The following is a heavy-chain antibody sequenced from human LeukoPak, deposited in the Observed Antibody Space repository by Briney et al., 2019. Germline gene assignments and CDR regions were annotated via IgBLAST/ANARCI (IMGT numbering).Heavy chain of an antibody. CDR1: GFTFSSYS. D-gene: IGHD3-9*01. CDR3: ACDDILTGYFPVDY. CDR2: ISSSSSYI. J-gene: IGHJ4*02. Sequence: PGGSLRLSCAASGFTFSSYSMNWVRQAPGKGLEWVSSISSSSSYIYYADSVKGRFTISRDNAKNSLYLQMNSLRAEDTAVYYCACDDILTGYFPVDYWGQGTLVTVSS. V-gene: IGHV3-21*01.